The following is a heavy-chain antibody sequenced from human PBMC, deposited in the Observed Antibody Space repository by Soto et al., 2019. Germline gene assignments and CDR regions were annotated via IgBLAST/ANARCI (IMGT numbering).Heavy chain of an antibody. J-gene: IGHJ4*02. V-gene: IGHV3-21*04. CDR1: GFTFSSFS. CDR2: ITTSNNYI. Sequence: EVQLVESGGGLVKPGGSLRLSCAASGFTFSSFSMNWVRQAPGKGLEWVSSITTSNNYIYYADSVKGRFTISRDNAKNSLYLQMNSLRAEDSAVYFCARDRSRLVPARYAGYFDYWGQGTLVTVSA. CDR3: ARDRSRLVPARYAGYFDY. D-gene: IGHD2-2*01.